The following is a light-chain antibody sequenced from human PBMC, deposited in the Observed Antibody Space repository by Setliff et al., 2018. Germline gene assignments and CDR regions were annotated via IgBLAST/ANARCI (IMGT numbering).Light chain of an antibody. CDR1: KLGDKY. Sequence: SYALTQPPSVSVSPGQTASITCSGDKLGDKYACWYQQKPGQSPVLVIYQDSKRPSGIPERFSGSNSGNTATLTISGTQAMDEADYYCQAWDSSLWVFGTGTKVTVL. J-gene: IGLJ1*01. CDR3: QAWDSSLWV. CDR2: QDS. V-gene: IGLV3-1*01.